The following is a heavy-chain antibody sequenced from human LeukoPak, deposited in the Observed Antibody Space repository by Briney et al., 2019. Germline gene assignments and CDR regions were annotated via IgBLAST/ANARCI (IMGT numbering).Heavy chain of an antibody. CDR2: INPNSGGT. V-gene: IGHV1-2*02. J-gene: IGHJ4*02. D-gene: IGHD3-3*01. Sequence: ASVKVSCKASGYTFTGYYMHWVRQAPGQGLEWMGWINPNSGGTNYAQKFQGRVTMTRDTSISTAYMELSRLRSDDTAVYYCAGAGAIFGVVTSPYYFDYWGQGTLVTVSS. CDR1: GYTFTGYY. CDR3: AGAGAIFGVVTSPYYFDY.